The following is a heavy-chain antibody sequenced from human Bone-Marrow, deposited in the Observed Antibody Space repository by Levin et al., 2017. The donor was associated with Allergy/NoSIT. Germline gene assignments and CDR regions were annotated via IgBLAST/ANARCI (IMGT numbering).Heavy chain of an antibody. Sequence: PGGSLRLSCAASGFIFSNYEMNWVRQAPGKGLEWVSYINPSSSVIYYADSVKGRFTISRDNAKHSLYLQMNSLRAEDTAFYYCVRGQYYYASSSYFGINYWGQGTLVTVSS. CDR1: GFIFSNYE. D-gene: IGHD3-22*01. J-gene: IGHJ4*02. V-gene: IGHV3-48*03. CDR3: VRGQYYYASSSYFGINY. CDR2: INPSSSVI.